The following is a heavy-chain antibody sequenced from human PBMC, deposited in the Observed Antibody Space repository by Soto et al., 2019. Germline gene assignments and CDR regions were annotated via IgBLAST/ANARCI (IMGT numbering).Heavy chain of an antibody. D-gene: IGHD5-12*01. V-gene: IGHV3-33*01. CDR3: ARDLVYSGWPVNFDY. CDR2: IWYDGSNK. CDR1: GFTFSSYG. Sequence: SLRLSCAASGFTFSSYGMHWVRQAPGKGLEWVAVIWYDGSNKYYADSVRGRFTISRDNSKNTLYLQMNSLRAEDTAVYYCARDLVYSGWPVNFDYWGQGTLVTVSS. J-gene: IGHJ4*02.